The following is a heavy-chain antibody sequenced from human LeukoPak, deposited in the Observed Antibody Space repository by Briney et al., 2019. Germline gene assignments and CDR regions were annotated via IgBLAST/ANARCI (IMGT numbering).Heavy chain of an antibody. J-gene: IGHJ4*02. CDR1: GFTFSSYA. CDR2: ISYDGSNK. Sequence: PGGSLRLSCAASGFTFSSYAMHWVRQAPGKGLEWVAVISYDGSNKHYADSVKGRFTISRDNSKNTLYLQMNSLRAEDTAVYYCARDPDNWNYFGDYWGQGTLVTVSS. V-gene: IGHV3-30-3*01. CDR3: ARDPDNWNYFGDY. D-gene: IGHD1-7*01.